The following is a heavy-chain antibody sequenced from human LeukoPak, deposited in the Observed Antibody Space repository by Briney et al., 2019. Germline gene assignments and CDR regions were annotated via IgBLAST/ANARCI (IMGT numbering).Heavy chain of an antibody. D-gene: IGHD3-10*01. J-gene: IGHJ6*02. CDR2: IKQDGSEK. Sequence: GGSLRLSCAASGFTFSSYWMSWVRQAAGKGLEWVANIKQDGSEKYYVDSVKGRFTISRDNAKNSLYLQMNSLRVEDTAVYYCARDKYGSGSYYNRPDYYYYGMNVWGQGTTVTVSS. CDR3: ARDKYGSGSYYNRPDYYYYGMNV. CDR1: GFTFSSYW. V-gene: IGHV3-7*03.